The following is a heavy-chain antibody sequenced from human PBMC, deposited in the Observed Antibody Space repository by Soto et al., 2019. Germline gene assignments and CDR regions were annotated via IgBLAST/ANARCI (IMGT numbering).Heavy chain of an antibody. CDR3: AKHSGRDYYNVMDV. CDR2: IIPFFGTT. V-gene: IGHV1-69*12. CDR1: GGSFSSYA. D-gene: IGHD1-26*01. J-gene: IGHJ6*02. Sequence: QVQLVQSGAEVKKPGSSVKVSCKASGGSFSSYAFRWVRQAPGQGLEWMGGIIPFFGTTDYAQKFQDKVTVTADESTSTAYMELSSLRSDDTAVYYCAKHSGRDYYNVMDVWGQGTTVTVSS.